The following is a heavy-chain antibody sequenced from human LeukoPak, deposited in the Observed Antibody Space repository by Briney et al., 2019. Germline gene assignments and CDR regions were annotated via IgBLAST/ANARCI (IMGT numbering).Heavy chain of an antibody. V-gene: IGHV3-49*04. CDR2: IRSTAYGGTT. CDR3: TRDYGSSSSVYYFDY. Sequence: GGSLRLSCTASGFTFGGYAMSWVRQAPGKGLEWVGFIRSTAYGGTTEYAASVKGRFTMSRDDSKSIAYLQMNSLKTEDTAVYYCTRDYGSSSSVYYFDYWGQGTLVTVSS. J-gene: IGHJ4*02. CDR1: GFTFGGYA. D-gene: IGHD6-6*01.